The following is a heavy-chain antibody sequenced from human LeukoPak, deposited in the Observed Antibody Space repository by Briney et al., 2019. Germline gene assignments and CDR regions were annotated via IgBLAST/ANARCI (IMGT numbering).Heavy chain of an antibody. CDR2: INPSGGST. J-gene: IGHJ6*03. CDR3: ASGYSSVYYYYYMDV. V-gene: IGHV1-46*01. Sequence: GASVKVSCKASGYTFTSYYMHWVRQAPGQGLEWMGIINPSGGSTSYAQKFQGRVTMTRDTSKNQFSLKLSSVTAADTAVYYCASGYSSVYYYYYMDVWGKGTTVTVSS. D-gene: IGHD5-18*01. CDR1: GYTFTSYY.